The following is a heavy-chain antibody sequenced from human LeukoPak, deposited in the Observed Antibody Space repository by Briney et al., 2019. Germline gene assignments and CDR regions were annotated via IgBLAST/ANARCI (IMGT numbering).Heavy chain of an antibody. Sequence: ETPSLTCTVSGGSISSGGYYWSWIRQPPGKGLEWIGEINHSGSTNYNPSLKSRVTISVDTSKNQFSLKLSSVTAADTAVYYCAREGIAAALNYWGQGTLVTVSS. CDR2: INHSGST. D-gene: IGHD6-13*01. J-gene: IGHJ4*02. V-gene: IGHV4-39*07. CDR3: AREGIAAALNY. CDR1: GGSISSGGYY.